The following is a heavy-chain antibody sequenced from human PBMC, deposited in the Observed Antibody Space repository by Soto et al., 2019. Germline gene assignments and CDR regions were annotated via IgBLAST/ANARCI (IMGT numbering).Heavy chain of an antibody. V-gene: IGHV3-15*01. Sequence: GALRLSGAASVFTFSHAWRRWVRQAPGKGLEWVGRIKSKAGGETKDCGAPVRGRFTISRDDSKDTLYLQMNSLRIEDTAIYYCCVVKRRDQYSLSGYWFDPWGPGTLVTVSS. CDR1: VFTFSHAW. D-gene: IGHD2-15*01. J-gene: IGHJ5*02. CDR3: CVVKRRDQYSLSGYWFDP. CDR2: IKSKAGGETK.